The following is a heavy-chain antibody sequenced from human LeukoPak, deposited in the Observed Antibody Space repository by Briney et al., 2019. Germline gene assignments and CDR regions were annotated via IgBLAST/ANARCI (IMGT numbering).Heavy chain of an antibody. CDR3: AKDGMRNYYDSSGYYYIGGFLDY. J-gene: IGHJ4*02. V-gene: IGHV3-30*18. Sequence: GGSLRLSCAASGFTFSSYGMHWVRQAPGKGLEWVAVISYDGSNKYYADSVKGRFTISRDNSKNTLYLQMNSLRAEDTAVYYCAKDGMRNYYDSSGYYYIGGFLDYWGQGTLVTVSS. D-gene: IGHD3-22*01. CDR1: GFTFSSYG. CDR2: ISYDGSNK.